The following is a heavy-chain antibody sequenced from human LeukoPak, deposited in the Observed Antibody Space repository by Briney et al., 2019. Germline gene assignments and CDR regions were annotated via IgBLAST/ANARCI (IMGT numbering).Heavy chain of an antibody. V-gene: IGHV1-69*04. Sequence: SVKVSCKASGGTFSSYAISWVRQAPGQGLEWMGRIIPILGIANYAQKFQGRVTITADKSTSTAYMELSSLRSEDTAVYYCARGVYIAAAQYAYWGQGTLVTVSS. CDR3: ARGVYIAAAQYAY. D-gene: IGHD6-13*01. CDR1: GGTFSSYA. CDR2: IIPILGIA. J-gene: IGHJ4*02.